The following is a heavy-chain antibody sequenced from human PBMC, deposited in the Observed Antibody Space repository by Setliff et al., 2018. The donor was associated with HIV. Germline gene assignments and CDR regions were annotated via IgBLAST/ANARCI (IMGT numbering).Heavy chain of an antibody. CDR1: GGSFGTFD. J-gene: IGHJ6*03. D-gene: IGHD3-10*01. Sequence: SVKVSCKASGGSFGTFDISWVRQAPGQGLEWVGEIIPLFGAPNYAQKFQGRVTLTTDESTSAAFMELRSLRSEDTAVYYCAKLTYFGSGRRVPKPGYFYMDVWGQGTTVTVSS. CDR3: AKLTYFGSGRRVPKPGYFYMDV. V-gene: IGHV1-69*05. CDR2: IIPLFGAP.